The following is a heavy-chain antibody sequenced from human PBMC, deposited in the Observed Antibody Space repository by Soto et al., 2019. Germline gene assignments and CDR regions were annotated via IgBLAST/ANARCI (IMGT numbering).Heavy chain of an antibody. Sequence: QMHLQESGSGLVKPSQTLSLTCAVSGGSLSSSAYSWSWIRQPPGKGLEWIGFIYQSGSTYYNPSLKSRVTMSLDRPKNQFSLKLSSVTGADAAVYYCARELLFYDSDGFSWDDAFDIWGQGTMVTVSS. CDR3: ARELLFYDSDGFSWDDAFDI. D-gene: IGHD3-22*01. J-gene: IGHJ3*02. CDR2: IYQSGST. V-gene: IGHV4-30-2*01. CDR1: GGSLSSSAYS.